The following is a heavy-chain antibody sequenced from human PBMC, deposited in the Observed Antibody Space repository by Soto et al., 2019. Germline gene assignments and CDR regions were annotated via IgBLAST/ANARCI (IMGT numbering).Heavy chain of an antibody. Sequence: GESLKISCKGSGYSFTSYWIGWVRQMPGKGLEWMGIIYPGDSDTRYSPSFQGQVTISADKSISTAYLQWSSLKASDTAMYYCARRVVVAANDYYYYYMDVWGKGTTVTVSS. D-gene: IGHD2-15*01. V-gene: IGHV5-51*01. CDR2: IYPGDSDT. J-gene: IGHJ6*03. CDR1: GYSFTSYW. CDR3: ARRVVVAANDYYYYYMDV.